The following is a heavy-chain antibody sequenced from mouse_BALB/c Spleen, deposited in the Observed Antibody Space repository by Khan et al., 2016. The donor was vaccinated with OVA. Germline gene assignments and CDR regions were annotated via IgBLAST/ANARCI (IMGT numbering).Heavy chain of an antibody. Sequence: EVQLQESGPGLGKPSQSLSLTCTVTGYSITSDYAWNWIRQFPGNKLEWMAYISYSGSTRSNPSLNSRISITRDTSKNQFFLQLNSVTTEDTATYYCARRYYYGQWYFDVWGAGTTVTVSS. D-gene: IGHD1-1*01. CDR2: ISYSGST. CDR1: GYSITSDYA. J-gene: IGHJ1*01. V-gene: IGHV3-2*02. CDR3: ARRYYYGQWYFDV.